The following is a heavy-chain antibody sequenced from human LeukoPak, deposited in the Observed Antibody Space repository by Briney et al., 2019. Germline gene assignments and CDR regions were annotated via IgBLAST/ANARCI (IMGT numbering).Heavy chain of an antibody. V-gene: IGHV3-23*01. CDR1: GFTFSSYA. Sequence: PGGSLSLSCAASGFTFSSYAMSWVRQAPGKGLERVSAISGSGGSTYYADSVKGRFTISRDNSKNTLYLQMNSLRAEDTAVCYCAPPPIAVAGYPYFDYWGQGTLVTVSS. D-gene: IGHD6-19*01. CDR3: APPPIAVAGYPYFDY. CDR2: ISGSGGST. J-gene: IGHJ4*02.